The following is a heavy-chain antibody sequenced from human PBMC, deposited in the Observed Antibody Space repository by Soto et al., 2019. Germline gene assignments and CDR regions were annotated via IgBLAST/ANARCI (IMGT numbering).Heavy chain of an antibody. Sequence: EVHLVESGGGLVQPGGSLRLSCAASGFTFSSYWITWVRQAPGKGLEWVANIKQDGGAKYYVDSVKGRFTIYRDNAKNSLYLQMNSLRAEDTAVYYCAKAIYGGNSDFGYWGQGALVTVSS. CDR3: AKAIYGGNSDFGY. CDR1: GFTFSSYW. D-gene: IGHD4-17*01. V-gene: IGHV3-7*05. CDR2: IKQDGGAK. J-gene: IGHJ4*02.